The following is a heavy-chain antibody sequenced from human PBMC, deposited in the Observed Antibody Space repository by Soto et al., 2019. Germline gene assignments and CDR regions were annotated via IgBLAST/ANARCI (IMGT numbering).Heavy chain of an antibody. J-gene: IGHJ4*02. CDR1: GFTFSSYS. V-gene: IGHV3-21*01. CDR2: ISSSSRYI. Sequence: GGSLRLSCAASGFTFSSYSMNWVRQAPGKGLEWVSSISSSSRYIYYADSVKGRFTISRDNAKNSLYLQMNSLRAEDTAVYYCARRIFDWFNTGFDYWGQGTLVTVSS. D-gene: IGHD3-9*01. CDR3: ARRIFDWFNTGFDY.